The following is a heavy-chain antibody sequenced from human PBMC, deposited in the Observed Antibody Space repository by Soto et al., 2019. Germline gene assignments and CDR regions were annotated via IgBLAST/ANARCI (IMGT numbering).Heavy chain of an antibody. J-gene: IGHJ4*02. CDR1: GFSFGDYW. D-gene: IGHD3-10*01. V-gene: IGHV3-7*01. CDR2: INPNGRQT. Sequence: EVQLVESGGGLVQPGGSLRLSCAGSGFSFGDYWMTWVRQAPGKGLEWVANINPNGRQTYYVDSVKGRFIISRDNAGNSVYLQVNSLRVEDSAVYYCARDPVRGDGSTLDDWGQGALVTVSS. CDR3: ARDPVRGDGSTLDD.